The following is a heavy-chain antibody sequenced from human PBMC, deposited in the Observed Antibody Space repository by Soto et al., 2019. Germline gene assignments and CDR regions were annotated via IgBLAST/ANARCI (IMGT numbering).Heavy chain of an antibody. D-gene: IGHD3-22*01. CDR3: AHRYYYDSSEYPREFDY. Sequence: GSGPTLVNHTQTLTLTCTFSGFALSTSGVGVGWIRQPPGRALEWLALIYWDDDKRYSPSLKSRLTITKDTSKNQVVLTMTNMDPVDTATYYCAHRYYYDSSEYPREFDYWGQGTLVTVSS. V-gene: IGHV2-5*02. CDR1: GFALSTSGVG. CDR2: IYWDDDK. J-gene: IGHJ4*02.